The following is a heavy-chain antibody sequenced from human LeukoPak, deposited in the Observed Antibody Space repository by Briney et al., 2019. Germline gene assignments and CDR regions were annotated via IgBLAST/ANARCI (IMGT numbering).Heavy chain of an antibody. J-gene: IGHJ4*02. CDR2: IYPGDSDT. Sequence: GESLKISCKGSGYSFTSYWIGWVRQMPGKGLEWMGIIYPGDSDTRYSPSFQGQVTISADKSISTAYLQWSSLKASDTAMCYCARRYCSSTSCYPYYFDYWGQGTLVTVSS. CDR3: ARRYCSSTSCYPYYFDY. V-gene: IGHV5-51*03. CDR1: GYSFTSYW. D-gene: IGHD2-2*01.